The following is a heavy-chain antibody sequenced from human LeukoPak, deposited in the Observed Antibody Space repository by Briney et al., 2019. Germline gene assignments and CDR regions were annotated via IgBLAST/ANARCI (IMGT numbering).Heavy chain of an antibody. CDR2: ISYDGSNK. J-gene: IGHJ4*02. CDR3: ARGSNAYSGSYYAFDY. D-gene: IGHD1-26*01. CDR1: GFTFSSYA. V-gene: IGHV3-30-3*01. Sequence: GGSLRLSCAASGFTFSSYAMHWVRQAPGKGLEWVAVISYDGSNKYHADSVKGRFTISRDNSKNTLYLQMNSLRAEDTAVYYCARGSNAYSGSYYAFDYWGQGTLVTVSS.